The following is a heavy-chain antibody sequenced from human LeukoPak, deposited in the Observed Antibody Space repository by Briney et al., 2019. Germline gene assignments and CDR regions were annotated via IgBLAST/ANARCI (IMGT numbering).Heavy chain of an antibody. CDR1: GFTFSSYG. CDR2: IWYDGSNK. CDR3: AKGKGQNWDPFDY. V-gene: IGHV3-33*06. Sequence: GSLILSCAASGFTFSSYGMHWVRQAPGKGLEWVAVIWYDGSNKYYADSVKGRFTISRDNSKNTLYLQMNSLRAEDTAVYYCAKGKGQNWDPFDYWGQGTLVTVSS. J-gene: IGHJ4*02. D-gene: IGHD7-27*01.